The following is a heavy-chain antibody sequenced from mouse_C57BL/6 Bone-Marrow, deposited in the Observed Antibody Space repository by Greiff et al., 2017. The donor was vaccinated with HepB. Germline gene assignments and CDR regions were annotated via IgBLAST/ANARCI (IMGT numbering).Heavy chain of an antibody. J-gene: IGHJ2*01. D-gene: IGHD1-1*01. Sequence: QVQLQQPGAELVMPGASVKLSCKASGYTFTSYWMHWVKQRPGQGLEWIGEIDPSDSYTNYNQKFKGKSTLTVDKSSSTAYMQLSSLTSDDSAVYYCARGITTVVARLFDYWGQGTTLTVSS. V-gene: IGHV1-69*01. CDR2: IDPSDSYT. CDR1: GYTFTSYW. CDR3: ARGITTVVARLFDY.